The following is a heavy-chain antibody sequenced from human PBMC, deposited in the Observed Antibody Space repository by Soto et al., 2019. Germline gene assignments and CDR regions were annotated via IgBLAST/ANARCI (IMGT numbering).Heavy chain of an antibody. CDR3: ARSRHTYYYYGMDV. V-gene: IGHV3-13*01. CDR2: IGTAGDT. Sequence: EVQLVESGGGSVQPGGSLRLSCAASGFTFSSYDMHWVRQATGKGLEWVSAIGTAGDTYYPGSVKGRFTISRENAKNSLYLQMNSLRAEDTAVYYCARSRHTYYYYGMDVWGQGTTVTVSS. J-gene: IGHJ6*02. CDR1: GFTFSSYD.